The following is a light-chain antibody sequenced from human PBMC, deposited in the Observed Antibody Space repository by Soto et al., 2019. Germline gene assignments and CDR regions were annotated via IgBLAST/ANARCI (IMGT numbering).Light chain of an antibody. Sequence: DIQMTQSPSSLSASVGDRDTITCRASQSITIYFNWYQQQPGKAPRLLIYGASTLQTGVPSRFSGSGSMTYFTITISDLPHEDVATYYCQQTYTAPRTFGQGTKVDI. CDR3: QQTYTAPRT. CDR2: GAS. J-gene: IGKJ1*01. V-gene: IGKV1-39*01. CDR1: QSITIY.